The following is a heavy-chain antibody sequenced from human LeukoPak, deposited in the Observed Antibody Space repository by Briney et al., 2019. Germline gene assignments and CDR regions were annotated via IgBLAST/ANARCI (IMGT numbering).Heavy chain of an antibody. CDR3: AKDGLSLVAAAGTPDY. CDR1: GFTFSSYG. Sequence: GGSLRLSCAASGFTFSSYGMHWVRQAPGKGLEWVSSISSSSSYIYYADSVKGRFTISRDNSKNTLYLQMNSLRAEDTAVYYCAKDGLSLVAAAGTPDYWGQGTLVTVSS. CDR2: ISSSSSYI. V-gene: IGHV3-21*01. D-gene: IGHD6-13*01. J-gene: IGHJ4*02.